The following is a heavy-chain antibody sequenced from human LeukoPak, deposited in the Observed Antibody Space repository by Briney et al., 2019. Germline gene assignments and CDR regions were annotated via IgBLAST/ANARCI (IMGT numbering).Heavy chain of an antibody. CDR3: ARGVAVAGHAFDI. V-gene: IGHV4-34*01. Sequence: SETLSLTCAVYGGSFSGYYWSRIRQPPGKGLEWIGEIDHSGSTNYNPSLKSRVTISVDTSKNQFSLKLSSVTAADTAVYYCARGVAVAGHAFDIWGQGTMVTVSS. CDR1: GGSFSGYY. D-gene: IGHD6-19*01. J-gene: IGHJ3*02. CDR2: IDHSGST.